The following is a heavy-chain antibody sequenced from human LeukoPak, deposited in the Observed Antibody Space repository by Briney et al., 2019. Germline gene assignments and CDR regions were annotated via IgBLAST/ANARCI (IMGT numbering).Heavy chain of an antibody. V-gene: IGHV4-39*01. CDR1: GGSISSSSYY. J-gene: IGHJ5*02. D-gene: IGHD6-13*01. CDR3: AVSMVGVNSWYGGWFDP. CDR2: IYYSGST. Sequence: KPSETLSLTCTVSGGSISSSSYYWGWIRQPPGKGLEWIGSIYYSGSTYDNPSLKSRVTISVDTSKNQCSLKLSSVTAADTAVYYCAVSMVGVNSWYGGWFDPWGQGTLVTVFS.